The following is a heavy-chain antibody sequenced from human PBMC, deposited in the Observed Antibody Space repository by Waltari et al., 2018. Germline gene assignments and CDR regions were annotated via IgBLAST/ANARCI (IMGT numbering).Heavy chain of an antibody. Sequence: QVQLQQWGAGLLKPSETLSLTCALYGGSFSGYYWSWIRQPQGKGLEWIGEIKQSGSTNYNPSRKSRVTISVDTSKNQFSLKLSSVTAADTAVYYCARRVLMVYAIPQLGRGWFDPWGQGTLVTVSS. CDR2: IKQSGST. D-gene: IGHD2-8*01. J-gene: IGHJ5*02. V-gene: IGHV4-34*01. CDR3: ARRVLMVYAIPQLGRGWFDP. CDR1: GGSFSGYY.